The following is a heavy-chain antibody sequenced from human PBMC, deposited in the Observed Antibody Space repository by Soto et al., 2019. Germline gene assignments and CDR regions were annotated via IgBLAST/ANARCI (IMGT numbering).Heavy chain of an antibody. D-gene: IGHD4-17*01. CDR3: ARDLAYGAHLGGGMDV. CDR1: GGSISSGDYY. V-gene: IGHV4-30-4*01. Sequence: QVQLQESGPGLVKPSQTLSLTCTVSGGSISSGDYYWSWIRQPPGKGLEWIGYIYYSGSTYYNPSLKSRVTISVDTSKTQFPLKLSSVTAADTAVYYCARDLAYGAHLGGGMDVWGQGTTVTVSS. CDR2: IYYSGST. J-gene: IGHJ6*02.